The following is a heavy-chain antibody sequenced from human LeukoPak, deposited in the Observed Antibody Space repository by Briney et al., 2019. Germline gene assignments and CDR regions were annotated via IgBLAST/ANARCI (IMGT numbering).Heavy chain of an antibody. J-gene: IGHJ4*02. D-gene: IGHD6-19*01. V-gene: IGHV3-30*02. CDR3: AKVSKQWPDGYLDF. CDR2: IRHDGSDK. Sequence: GGSLRLSYAASALTFTSYDFHWVRQAPGKGLEWVAFIRHDGSDKYYADSVKGRFPISRDNSKNTLYLQMNSLRLEDTAVYYCAKVSKQWPDGYLDFWGQGALVTVSS. CDR1: ALTFTSYD.